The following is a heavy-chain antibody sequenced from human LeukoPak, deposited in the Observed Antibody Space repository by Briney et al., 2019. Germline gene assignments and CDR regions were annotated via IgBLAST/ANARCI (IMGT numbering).Heavy chain of an antibody. J-gene: IGHJ6*03. CDR2: IYTSGST. D-gene: IGHD6-13*01. V-gene: IGHV4-4*08. Sequence: SETLSLTCTVSGGSISSYYWSWIRQPPGKGLEWIGYIYTSGSTNYNPSLKSRVTISVDTSKNQFSLKLSSVTAADTAVYYCARGFAAAGTYYYYMDVWGKGTTVTVSS. CDR1: GGSISSYY. CDR3: ARGFAAAGTYYYYMDV.